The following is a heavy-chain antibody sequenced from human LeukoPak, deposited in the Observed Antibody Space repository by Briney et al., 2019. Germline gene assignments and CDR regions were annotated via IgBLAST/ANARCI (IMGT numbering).Heavy chain of an antibody. CDR2: IYYSGST. J-gene: IGHJ1*01. CDR1: GGSISSGDYY. Sequence: SETLSLTCTVSGGSISSGDYYWSWIRQPPGKGLEWIGYIYYSGSTYYNPSLKSRVTISVDTSKNQFSLKLNSVTAADTAVYYCAREGYCSGGSCARYFQHWGQGTLVTVSS. V-gene: IGHV4-30-4*02. CDR3: AREGYCSGGSCARYFQH. D-gene: IGHD2-15*01.